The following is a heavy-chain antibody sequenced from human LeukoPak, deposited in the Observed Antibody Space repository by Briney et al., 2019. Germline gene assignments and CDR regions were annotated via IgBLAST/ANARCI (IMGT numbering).Heavy chain of an antibody. CDR1: GYTFTGYY. CDR2: INPNSGGT. J-gene: IGHJ4*02. V-gene: IGHV1-2*02. Sequence: ASVKVSCKASGYTFTGYYMHWVRQAPGQGLEWMGWINPNSGGTNYAQKFQGRVTMTRDTSISTAYMELSRLRSDGTAVYYCAREQYYYDSSGLGSVDYWGQGTLVTVSS. D-gene: IGHD3-22*01. CDR3: AREQYYYDSSGLGSVDY.